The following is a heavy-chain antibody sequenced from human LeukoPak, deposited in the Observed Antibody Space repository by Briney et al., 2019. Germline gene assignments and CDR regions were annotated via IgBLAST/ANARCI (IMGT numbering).Heavy chain of an antibody. CDR2: IGPTGTDR. D-gene: IGHD1-14*01. J-gene: IGHJ4*02. CDR1: GFTFSSCG. V-gene: IGHV3-21*01. CDR3: ATETIGRHYDY. Sequence: GGSLRLSYAASGFTFSSCGFNWVRQAPGKGLEWVSSIGPTGTDRYYADSVRGRFTISRDNAKNSMYLQMDSLRDEDTAVYYCATETIGRHYDYWGQGTLLTVSS.